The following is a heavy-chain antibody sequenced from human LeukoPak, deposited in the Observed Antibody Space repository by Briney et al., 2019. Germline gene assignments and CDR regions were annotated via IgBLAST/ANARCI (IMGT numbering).Heavy chain of an antibody. D-gene: IGHD1-7*01. CDR2: ISGSGDNT. Sequence: GGSLRLSCAASGFTFSSSAMNWVRQAPGKGLEWVSSISGSGDNTYYADSVKGRFTISRGNSKNTLYLQMNSLRAEDTAVYHCARDRGTTRGGGLDYWGQGTLATVPS. J-gene: IGHJ4*02. CDR3: ARDRGTTRGGGLDY. CDR1: GFTFSSSA. V-gene: IGHV3-23*01.